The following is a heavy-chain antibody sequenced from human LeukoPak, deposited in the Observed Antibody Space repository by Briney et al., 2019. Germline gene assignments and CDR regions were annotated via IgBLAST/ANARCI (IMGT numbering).Heavy chain of an antibody. CDR2: INTGNGNT. CDR1: GYTFTSNA. D-gene: IGHD6-13*01. J-gene: IGHJ5*02. CDR3: ARGAAEGLDR. V-gene: IGHV1-3*04. Sequence: GASVKDSCKASGYTFTSNAMHWVRQAPGQRPEWMGWINTGNGNTKYSQKFQGRVTISRDTSANTAYMEVSSLRSEDTAVYYCARGAAEGLDRWGQGTLVTVSS.